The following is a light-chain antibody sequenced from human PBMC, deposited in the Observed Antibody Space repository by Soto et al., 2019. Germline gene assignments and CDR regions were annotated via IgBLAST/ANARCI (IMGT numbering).Light chain of an antibody. CDR3: QTWGV. CDR2: LNSDGSH. CDR1: SGHSSYA. Sequence: QLVLTQSPSASASLGASVKLTCTLSSGHSSYAIAWHQQQPEKGPRYLMKLNSDGSHSKGDGIPDRFSGSSSGAERYLTISTLQSEDEAYYYCQTWGVFGGGTKLTVL. V-gene: IGLV4-69*01. J-gene: IGLJ3*02.